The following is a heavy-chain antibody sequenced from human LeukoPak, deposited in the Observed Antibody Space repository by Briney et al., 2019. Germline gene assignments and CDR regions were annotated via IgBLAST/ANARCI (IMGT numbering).Heavy chain of an antibody. CDR3: ARSKGGYSYGSDY. Sequence: GGSLRLSCAASGFTFSSYWMSWVRQAPGKGLEWVANIKQDGSEKYYVDSVKGRFTISRDNAKNSLYLQMNSLRAEDTAVYYCARSKGGYSYGSDYWGQRTLVTVSS. J-gene: IGHJ4*02. CDR2: IKQDGSEK. CDR1: GFTFSSYW. V-gene: IGHV3-7*01. D-gene: IGHD5-18*01.